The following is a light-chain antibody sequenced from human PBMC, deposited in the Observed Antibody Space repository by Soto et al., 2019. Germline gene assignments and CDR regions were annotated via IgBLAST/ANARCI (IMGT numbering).Light chain of an antibody. CDR1: QTISSW. CDR3: QQYDNLPPFT. J-gene: IGKJ5*01. CDR2: KAS. V-gene: IGKV1-5*03. Sequence: DIQMTQSPSTLSGSVGDRVTIACRASQTISSWLARYQQKPGKAPKLLIYKASTLKSGVPSRFSGSGSGTDFTFTISSLQPEDIATYYCQQYDNLPPFTFGQGTRLEIK.